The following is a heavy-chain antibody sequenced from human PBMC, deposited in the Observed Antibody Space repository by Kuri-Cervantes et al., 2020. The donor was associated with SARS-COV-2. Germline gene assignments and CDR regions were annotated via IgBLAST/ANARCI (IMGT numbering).Heavy chain of an antibody. Sequence: GEPLMIYCAASGFPFSSYAMSWVRQAPGKGLEWVSAISGNGGSTYYADSVKGRFTISRDNSKNTLYLQMNSLRADDTAVYYCAKFPVLLVRSLSWYFDLWGRGTLVTVSS. D-gene: IGHD3-10*01. CDR2: ISGNGGST. CDR1: GFPFSSYA. V-gene: IGHV3-23*01. CDR3: AKFPVLLVRSLSWYFDL. J-gene: IGHJ2*01.